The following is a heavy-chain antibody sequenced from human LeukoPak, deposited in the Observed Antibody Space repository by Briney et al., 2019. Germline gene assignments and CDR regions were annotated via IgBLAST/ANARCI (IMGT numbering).Heavy chain of an antibody. CDR2: IDNDGSST. CDR3: ARTGPGTYYTFDL. J-gene: IGHJ5*02. Sequence: ARYLRRSCAASVCTLSNHGMHLVGQAPGKGLLSLSRIDNDGSSTSYAASVKGRFTISRDNAKNTVYLQMLSLRAEDTAMYYCARTGPGTYYTFDLWGQGTLVTVSS. CDR1: VCTLSNHG. V-gene: IGHV3-74*01. D-gene: IGHD3-10*01.